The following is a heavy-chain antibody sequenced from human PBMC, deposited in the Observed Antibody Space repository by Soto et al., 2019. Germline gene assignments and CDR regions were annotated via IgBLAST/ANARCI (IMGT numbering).Heavy chain of an antibody. CDR2: IYPGDSDT. V-gene: IGHV5-51*01. Sequence: GESLKISCKGSGYSFTSYWIGWVRQMPGKGLEWMGIIYPGDSDTRYSPSFQGQVTISADKSISTAYLQWSSLEASDTAMYYCARGSKHYDILTGYSMYYFDYWGQGTLVTVSS. J-gene: IGHJ4*02. CDR3: ARGSKHYDILTGYSMYYFDY. CDR1: GYSFTSYW. D-gene: IGHD3-9*01.